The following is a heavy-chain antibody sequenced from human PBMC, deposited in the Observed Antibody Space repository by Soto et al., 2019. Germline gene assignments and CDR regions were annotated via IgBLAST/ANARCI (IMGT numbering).Heavy chain of an antibody. CDR1: GFTFSDYY. CDR2: ISSSSSYT. Sequence: GGSLRLSCAASGFTFSDYYMSWIRQAPGKGLEWVSYISSSSSYTNYADSVKGRFTISRDNAKNSLYLQMNSLRAEDTAVYYCARAYTYYYDSRGYYLYFDYWGQGTLVTVSS. V-gene: IGHV3-11*06. CDR3: ARAYTYYYDSRGYYLYFDY. J-gene: IGHJ4*02. D-gene: IGHD3-22*01.